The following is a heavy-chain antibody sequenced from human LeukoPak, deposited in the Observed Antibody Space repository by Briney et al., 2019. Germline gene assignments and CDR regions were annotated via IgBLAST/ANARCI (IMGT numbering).Heavy chain of an antibody. CDR3: AKDPDYDILTGYFDY. V-gene: IGHV3-23*01. CDR1: GFTSSSYA. D-gene: IGHD3-9*01. CDR2: ISGSGGST. J-gene: IGHJ4*02. Sequence: GGSLRLSCAASGFTSSSYAMSWVRQAPGKGLEWVSAISGSGGSTYYADSVKGRFTISRDNSKNTLYLQMNSLRAEDTAVYYCAKDPDYDILTGYFDYWGQGTLVTVSS.